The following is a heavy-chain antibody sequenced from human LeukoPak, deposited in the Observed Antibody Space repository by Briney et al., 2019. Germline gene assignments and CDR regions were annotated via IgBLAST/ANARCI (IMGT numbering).Heavy chain of an antibody. CDR1: GFTFSSYS. V-gene: IGHV3-21*01. CDR2: ISSSSSYI. CDR3: ARAAYCSSTSYYTGPLYFDY. D-gene: IGHD2-2*02. Sequence: GGSLRLSCAASGFTFSSYSMNWVRQAPGKGLEWVSSISSSSSYIYYADSVKGRFTISRDNAKNSLYLQMNSLRAEDTAVYYCARAAYCSSTSYYTGPLYFDYWGQGTLVTVSS. J-gene: IGHJ4*02.